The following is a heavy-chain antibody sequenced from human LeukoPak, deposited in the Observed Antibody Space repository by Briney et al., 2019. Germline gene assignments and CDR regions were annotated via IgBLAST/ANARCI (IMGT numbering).Heavy chain of an antibody. CDR3: ARGRGYNYGYWFDY. J-gene: IGHJ4*02. CDR2: INPGGGST. D-gene: IGHD5-18*01. CDR1: GYTFTSYP. V-gene: IGHV1-46*01. Sequence: ASVKVSCKASGYTFTSYPIHWVRQAPGQGLEWMGIINPGGGSTFYAQRFQGRVTMTRDTSTSTVYMELSSLRSEDTAVYYCARGRGYNYGYWFDYWGQGTLVTVSS.